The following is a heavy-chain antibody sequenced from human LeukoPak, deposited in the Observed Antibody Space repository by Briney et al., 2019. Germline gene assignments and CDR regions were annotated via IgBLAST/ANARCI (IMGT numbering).Heavy chain of an antibody. CDR1: GGTFSSYA. CDR2: IIPILGIA. V-gene: IGHV1-69*04. J-gene: IGHJ4*02. D-gene: IGHD2-2*01. Sequence: SVKVSCKASGGTFSSYAISWVRQAPGQGLEWMGRIIPILGIANYAQKFQGRVTITADKSTSTAYMELSSLRSEDTAVYHCARVPGSTSCYLDYWGQGTLVTVSS. CDR3: ARVPGSTSCYLDY.